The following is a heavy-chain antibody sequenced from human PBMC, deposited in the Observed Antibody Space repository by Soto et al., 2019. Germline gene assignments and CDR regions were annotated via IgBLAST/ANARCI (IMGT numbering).Heavy chain of an antibody. V-gene: IGHV1-3*01. CDR2: INAGNGNT. J-gene: IGHJ2*01. CDR1: GYTFTSYA. Sequence: VASVKVSCKASGYTFTSYAMHWVRQAPGQRLEWMGWINAGNGNTKYSQKFQGRVTITRDTSASTAYMELSSLRSEDTAVYYCARDRGHRLVTAILRLAKNSYFDLWGRGTLVTFSS. CDR3: ARDRGHRLVTAILRLAKNSYFDL. D-gene: IGHD2-21*02.